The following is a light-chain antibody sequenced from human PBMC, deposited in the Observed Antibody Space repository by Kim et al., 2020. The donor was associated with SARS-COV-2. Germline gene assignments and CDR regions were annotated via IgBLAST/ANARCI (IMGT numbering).Light chain of an antibody. CDR1: QSVSSN. CDR3: QQYNNWPT. V-gene: IGKV3-15*01. CDR2: GAS. Sequence: EIVMTQSPATLSLSPGERATLSCRASQSVSSNLAWYQQKPGQAPRLLIYGASTRATGIPARFSGSGSGTEFTLTISSLQSEDFAVYYWQQYNNWPTFGGGTKVDIK. J-gene: IGKJ4*01.